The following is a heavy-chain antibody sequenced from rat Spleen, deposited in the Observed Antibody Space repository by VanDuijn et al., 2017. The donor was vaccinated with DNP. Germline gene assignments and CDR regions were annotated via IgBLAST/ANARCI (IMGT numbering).Heavy chain of an antibody. J-gene: IGHJ3*01. D-gene: IGHD1-11*01. V-gene: IGHV2-30*01. CDR2: IWTGGSA. CDR3: ARGNYGGYDY. Sequence: QVQLKESGPGLVQPSQTLSLTCTVSGFSLTSYNVHWVRQPTGKGLEWMGIIWTGGSADYNSTLKSRLSISRDTSKSQVFLKLNSLQTEDIATYYCARGNYGGYDYWGQGTLVTVSS. CDR1: GFSLTSYN.